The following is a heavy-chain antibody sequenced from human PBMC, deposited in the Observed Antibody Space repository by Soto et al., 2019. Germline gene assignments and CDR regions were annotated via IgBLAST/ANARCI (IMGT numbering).Heavy chain of an antibody. D-gene: IGHD6-19*01. Sequence: QVQLVQSGAEVKKPGSSVKVSCEASGRTFGSYSIIWVRQAPGQGLEWMGRITPDHGIANYAQKFQGRVTITADKSTRTAYIDLSSLTFEDTAVYYCARGGAVAGDPNLQRYYYGMDVWGQGTTVTVSS. V-gene: IGHV1-69*02. J-gene: IGHJ6*02. CDR1: GRTFGSYS. CDR2: ITPDHGIA. CDR3: ARGGAVAGDPNLQRYYYGMDV.